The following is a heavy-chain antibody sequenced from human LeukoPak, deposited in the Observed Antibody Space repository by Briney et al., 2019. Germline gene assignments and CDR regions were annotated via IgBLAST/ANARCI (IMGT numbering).Heavy chain of an antibody. CDR1: GGSITSGAYY. Sequence: SQTLSLTCTVSGGSITSGAYYWGCIRQPPGKGLEWVVSINYSGSTYSNPSLKSRDTISVDTSKNQFSLKLISVTAADTAVYYCARNRRSYDSSGYQNYFAYWGQGTLVIVSS. V-gene: IGHV4-39*01. CDR2: INYSGST. CDR3: ARNRRSYDSSGYQNYFAY. D-gene: IGHD3-22*01. J-gene: IGHJ4*02.